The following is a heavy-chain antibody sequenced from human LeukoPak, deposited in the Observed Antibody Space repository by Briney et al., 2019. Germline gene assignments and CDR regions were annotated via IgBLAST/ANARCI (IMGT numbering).Heavy chain of an antibody. CDR3: ARSIGYYYDSSGLAYHY. Sequence: SQTLSLTCTVSGGSISGGGYYWSWIRQPPGKGLEWIGYIYHSGSTYYNPSLKSRVTISVDRSKNQFSLKLSSVTAADTAVYYCARSIGYYYDSSGLAYHYWGQGTLVTVSS. J-gene: IGHJ4*02. D-gene: IGHD3-22*01. V-gene: IGHV4-30-2*01. CDR2: IYHSGST. CDR1: GGSISGGGYY.